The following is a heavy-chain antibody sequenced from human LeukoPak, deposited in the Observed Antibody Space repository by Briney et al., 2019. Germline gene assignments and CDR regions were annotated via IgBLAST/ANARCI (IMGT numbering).Heavy chain of an antibody. CDR1: GGSISSDY. J-gene: IGHJ3*02. Sequence: PSETLSLTCTVSGGSISSDYWNWIRQPPGKGLEWIGYIYYSGSATYNTSLNNRVTISVDRSKNQFSLRLSSVTAADTAVYYCARHVTISGPYDASDIWGQGTMVTVSP. CDR2: IYYSGSA. CDR3: ARHVTISGPYDASDI. V-gene: IGHV4-59*08. D-gene: IGHD5-24*01.